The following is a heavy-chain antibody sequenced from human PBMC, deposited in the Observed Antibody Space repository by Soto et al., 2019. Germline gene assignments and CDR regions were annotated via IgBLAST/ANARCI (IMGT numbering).Heavy chain of an antibody. J-gene: IGHJ4*02. CDR3: ARFGDYLI. Sequence: PSETLSLTCAVYGGSFSGYYWSWIRQPPGKGLEWIGEINHSGSTNYNPSLKSRVTISVDTSKNQFSLKLSSVTAADTAVYYCARFGDYLIWGQGTRVTVSS. D-gene: IGHD4-17*01. V-gene: IGHV4-34*01. CDR2: INHSGST. CDR1: GGSFSGYY.